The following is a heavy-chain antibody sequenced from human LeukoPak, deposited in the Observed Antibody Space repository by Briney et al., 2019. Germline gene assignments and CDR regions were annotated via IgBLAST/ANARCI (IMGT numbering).Heavy chain of an antibody. CDR1: GGSISSYY. D-gene: IGHD2-15*01. V-gene: IGHV4-59*01. Sequence: SETLSLTCTVSGGSISSYYWSWIRQPPGKVMEWIGYIYYSGSTNYNPSLKSRVTISVDTSKNQFSLKLSSVTAADTAVYYCARAVVVAGRWYYMDVWGKGTTVTVSS. J-gene: IGHJ6*03. CDR2: IYYSGST. CDR3: ARAVVVAGRWYYMDV.